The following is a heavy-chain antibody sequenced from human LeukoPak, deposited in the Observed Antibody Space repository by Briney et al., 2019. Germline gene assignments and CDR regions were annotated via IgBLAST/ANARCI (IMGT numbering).Heavy chain of an antibody. J-gene: IGHJ4*02. CDR2: IYHSGST. CDR3: ARDGVYSSGFDY. V-gene: IGHV4-38-2*02. Sequence: SETLSLTCTVSGYCISSGYYWGWIRQPPGKGLEWIGSIYHSGSTYYNPSLKSRVTISVDTSKNQFSLKLSSVTAADTAVYYCARDGVYSSGFDYWGQGTLVTVSS. CDR1: GYCISSGYY. D-gene: IGHD6-19*01.